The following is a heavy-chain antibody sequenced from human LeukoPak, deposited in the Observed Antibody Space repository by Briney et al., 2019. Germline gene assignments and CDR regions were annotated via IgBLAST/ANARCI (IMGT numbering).Heavy chain of an antibody. CDR3: TPLGYLLDS. CDR1: GFDFSAYE. Sequence: GGSLRLSCAASGFDFSAYEMNWVRQAPGKGRERVSYFAGSDTTTYYAHSVKGRLPISRQHAKHLLYLQMNRLRAGHTALYYCTPLGYLLDSWGERSLVTVSS. J-gene: IGHJ4*02. D-gene: IGHD5-12*01. V-gene: IGHV3-48*03. CDR2: FAGSDTTT.